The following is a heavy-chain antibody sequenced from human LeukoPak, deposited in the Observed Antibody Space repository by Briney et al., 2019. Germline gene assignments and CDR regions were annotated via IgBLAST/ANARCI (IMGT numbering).Heavy chain of an antibody. CDR2: ISSSSSYV. CDR3: ASYGSGSYYYFDY. Sequence: TGGSLRLSCAASGFTFSSYSMNWVRQAPGKGLEWVSSISSSSSYVYYADSVKGRFTISRDNAKNSLYLQMNSLRAEDTAVYCCASYGSGSYYYFDYWGQGTLVTVSS. V-gene: IGHV3-21*01. J-gene: IGHJ4*02. D-gene: IGHD3-10*01. CDR1: GFTFSSYS.